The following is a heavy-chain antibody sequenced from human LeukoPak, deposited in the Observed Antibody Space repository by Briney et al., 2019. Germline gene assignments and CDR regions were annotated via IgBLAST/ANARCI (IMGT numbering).Heavy chain of an antibody. CDR2: IYYSGST. CDR3: ARVREMATIRYYFDY. J-gene: IGHJ4*02. D-gene: IGHD5-24*01. Sequence: SETLSLTCTVSGGSISNYYWSWIRQPPGKGLEWIGYIYYSGSTNYNPSLKSRVTISVDTSKNQFSLKLSSVTAADTAVYYCARVREMATIRYYFDYWGQGTLVTVSS. V-gene: IGHV4-59*01. CDR1: GGSISNYY.